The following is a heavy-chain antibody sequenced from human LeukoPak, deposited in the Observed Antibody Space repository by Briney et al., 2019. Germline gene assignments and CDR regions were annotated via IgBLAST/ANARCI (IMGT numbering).Heavy chain of an antibody. Sequence: GGSLRLTRAASGFTFSNYAITWVRQAPGQGLELVSDISGSGGSRYYADSVKGRFTISRYNSKNTLYLQMNSLRVEDTAVYYCAKKEGRINVWYHYHMDMWGEGTPVTVSS. V-gene: IGHV3-23*01. J-gene: IGHJ6*03. CDR3: AKKEGRINVWYHYHMDM. D-gene: IGHD2-8*01. CDR1: GFTFSNYA. CDR2: ISGSGGSR.